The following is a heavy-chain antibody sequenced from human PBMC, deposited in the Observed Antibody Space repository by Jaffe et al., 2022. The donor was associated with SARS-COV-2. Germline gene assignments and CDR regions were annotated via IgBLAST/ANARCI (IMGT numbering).Heavy chain of an antibody. Sequence: QVQLVESGGGVVQPGRSLRLSCAASGFTFSSYGMHWVRQAPGKGLEWVAVISYDGSNKYYADSVKGRFTISRDNSKNTLYLQMNSLRAEDTAVYYCAKDRSGGSGSYPYYGMDVWGQGTTVTVSS. D-gene: IGHD3-10*01. CDR3: AKDRSGGSGSYPYYGMDV. CDR1: GFTFSSYG. J-gene: IGHJ6*02. V-gene: IGHV3-30*18. CDR2: ISYDGSNK.